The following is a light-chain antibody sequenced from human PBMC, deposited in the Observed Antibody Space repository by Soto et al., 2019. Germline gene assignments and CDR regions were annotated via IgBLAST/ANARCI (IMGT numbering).Light chain of an antibody. CDR1: QSVSSSY. J-gene: IGKJ3*01. CDR3: QQYGSSPTP. Sequence: EIVLTQSPGTLSLSPGERATLSCRASQSVSSSYLAWYQQKPGQAPRLLIYGASSRGTGIPVRFSGGGSGREFTLTISRLEPEDLAVYCCQQYGSSPTPFCPGAQVDSK. V-gene: IGKV3-20*01. CDR2: GAS.